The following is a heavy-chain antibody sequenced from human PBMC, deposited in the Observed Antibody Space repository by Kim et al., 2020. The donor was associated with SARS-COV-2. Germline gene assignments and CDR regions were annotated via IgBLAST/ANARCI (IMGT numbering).Heavy chain of an antibody. CDR3: ARDHREWLQYTANWYFDL. D-gene: IGHD3-3*01. CDR1: GGTISSYY. V-gene: IGHV4-59*01. CDR2: IYYSGST. J-gene: IGHJ2*01. Sequence: SETLSLTCTVSGGTISSYYWSWIRQPPGKGLEWIGDIYYSGSTNYNPSLKIRVTISVDTSKNQFSLKLSSVTAADTAVYYCARDHREWLQYTANWYFDLWGRGTLVTVSS.